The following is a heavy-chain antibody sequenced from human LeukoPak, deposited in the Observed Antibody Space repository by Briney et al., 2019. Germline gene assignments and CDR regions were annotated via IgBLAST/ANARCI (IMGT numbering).Heavy chain of an antibody. D-gene: IGHD1-1*01. Sequence: ASVKVSCKASGYRFSGYYMYWVRQAPGQGLEWMGWISPNSGGSKCAQKFQGRVTMTRDTSISTAYMELNSLRSDDTAVYYCARWNDPTQNYYHYGMDVWGQGTTVTVSS. CDR1: GYRFSGYY. V-gene: IGHV1-2*02. CDR3: ARWNDPTQNYYHYGMDV. J-gene: IGHJ6*02. CDR2: ISPNSGGS.